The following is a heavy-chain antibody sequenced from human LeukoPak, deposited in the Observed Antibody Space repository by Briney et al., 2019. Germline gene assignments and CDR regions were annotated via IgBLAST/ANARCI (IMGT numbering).Heavy chain of an antibody. Sequence: ASVKVSCKASGYTFTGYYMHWVRQAPGQGLEWMGWINPNSGGTNYAQKFQGRVTMTRDTSISTAYMELSRLRSDDTAVYYCARDRFLEWFATNDAFDIWGQGTMVTVSS. CDR3: ARDRFLEWFATNDAFDI. CDR1: GYTFTGYY. J-gene: IGHJ3*02. CDR2: INPNSGGT. V-gene: IGHV1-2*02. D-gene: IGHD3-3*01.